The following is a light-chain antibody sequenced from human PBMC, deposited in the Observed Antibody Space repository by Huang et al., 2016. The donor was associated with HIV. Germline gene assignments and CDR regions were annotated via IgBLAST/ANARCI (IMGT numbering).Light chain of an antibody. CDR2: GAS. J-gene: IGKJ2*01. CDR3: QQYDSSPMYT. CDR1: QSVSSTF. Sequence: EIVLTQSPGTLSLSPGERATLSCRASQSVSSTFLAWYQQKPGQAPRLLIYGASNRATGIPDRFSGSGSGTDFTLTISRLKPEDFAVYHCQQYDSSPMYTFGQGTKLEIK. V-gene: IGKV3-20*01.